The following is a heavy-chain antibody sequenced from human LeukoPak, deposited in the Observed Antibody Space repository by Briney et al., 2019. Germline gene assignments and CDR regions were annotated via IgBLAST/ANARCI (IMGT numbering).Heavy chain of an antibody. CDR3: ARSLLLWFGELSAFDI. CDR2: IYYSGGT. CDR1: GGSISSYY. V-gene: IGHV4-59*01. J-gene: IGHJ3*02. Sequence: SETLSLTCTVSGGSISSYYWSWIRQPPGKGLEWIGYIYYSGGTNYNPSLKSRVTISVDTSKNQFSLKLSSVTAADTAVYYCARSLLLWFGELSAFDIWGQGTMVTVSS. D-gene: IGHD3-10*01.